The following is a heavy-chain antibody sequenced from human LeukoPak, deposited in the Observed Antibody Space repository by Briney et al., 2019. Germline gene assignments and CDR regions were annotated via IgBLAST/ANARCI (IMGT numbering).Heavy chain of an antibody. J-gene: IGHJ4*02. CDR3: AKESLGIAVSPYFDY. Sequence: GGSLRLSCAASGFTFSTYWMSWVRQAPGEGLEWVANIKQDGSEKYYVDSVKGRFTISRDNAKNSLYLQMNSLRAEDTAVYYCAKESLGIAVSPYFDYWGQGTLVTVSS. V-gene: IGHV3-7*01. CDR1: GFTFSTYW. D-gene: IGHD6-19*01. CDR2: IKQDGSEK.